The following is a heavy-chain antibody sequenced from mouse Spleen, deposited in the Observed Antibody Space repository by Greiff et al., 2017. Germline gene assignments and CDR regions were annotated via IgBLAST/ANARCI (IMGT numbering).Heavy chain of an antibody. J-gene: IGHJ3*01. D-gene: IGHD6-5*01. Sequence: EVQLQESGPGLVKPSQSLSLTCSVTGYSITSGYYWNWIRQFPGNKLEWMGYISYDGSNNYNPSLKNRISITRDTSKNQFFLKLNSVTTEDTATYYCARDYARFAYWGQGTLVTVSA. CDR1: GYSITSGYY. CDR3: ARDYARFAY. V-gene: IGHV3-6*01. CDR2: ISYDGSN.